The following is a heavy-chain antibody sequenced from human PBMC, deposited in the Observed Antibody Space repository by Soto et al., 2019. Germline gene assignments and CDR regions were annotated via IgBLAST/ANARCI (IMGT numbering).Heavy chain of an antibody. D-gene: IGHD3-10*01. CDR3: GGPVRGAVTMKLFDP. CDR1: GGSIISSNFY. CDR2: VEYGGST. J-gene: IGHJ5*02. V-gene: IGHV4-39*03. Sequence: QLQESGPGLVKPSETLSLTCTVSGGSIISSNFYWGWIRQPPGKGLEWIGSVEYGGSTYDNPSPKRRVTPPRDTAKNPFPLKLTSGTAPDQAIYHWGGPVRGAVTMKLFDPLGPGNLGTLSS.